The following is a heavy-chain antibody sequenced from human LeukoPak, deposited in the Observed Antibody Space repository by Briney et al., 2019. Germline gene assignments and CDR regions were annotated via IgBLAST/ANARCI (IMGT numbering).Heavy chain of an antibody. CDR2: ISSSSSTI. Sequence: GGSLRLSCAASGFTFSSYSMNWVRQAPGKGLEWVSYISSSSSTIYYADSVKGRFTISRDNAKNSLYLQMNSLRAEDTAVYYCARDHASPKDAFDIWGQGTMVTVSS. J-gene: IGHJ3*02. D-gene: IGHD6-6*01. V-gene: IGHV3-48*01. CDR1: GFTFSSYS. CDR3: ARDHASPKDAFDI.